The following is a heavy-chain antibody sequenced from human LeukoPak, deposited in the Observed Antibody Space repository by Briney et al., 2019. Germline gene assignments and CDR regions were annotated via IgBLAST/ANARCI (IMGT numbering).Heavy chain of an antibody. Sequence: SETLSLTCTVSGGSISSYYWSWIRQPPGKGLEWIGYIYYSGGTNYNPSLKSRVTISVDTSKNQFSLKLSSVTAADTAVYYCARTAMGAFDYWGQGTLVTVSS. CDR2: IYYSGGT. CDR3: ARTAMGAFDY. V-gene: IGHV4-59*01. CDR1: GGSISSYY. D-gene: IGHD5-18*01. J-gene: IGHJ4*02.